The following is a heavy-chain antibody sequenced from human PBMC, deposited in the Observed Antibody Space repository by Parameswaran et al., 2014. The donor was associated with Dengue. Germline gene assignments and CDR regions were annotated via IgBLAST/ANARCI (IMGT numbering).Heavy chain of an antibody. CDR2: ISGSGGST. CDR3: AKDLPPYYDFWSGHYTGSAFDI. CDR1: GFTFSSYA. V-gene: IGHV3-23*01. D-gene: IGHD3-3*01. Sequence: ESLKISCAASGFTFSSYAMSWVRQAPGKGLEWVSAISGSGGSTYYADSVKGRFTISRDNSKNTLYLQMNSLRAEDTAVYYCAKDLPPYYDFWSGHYTGSAFDIWGQGTMVTVSS. J-gene: IGHJ3*02.